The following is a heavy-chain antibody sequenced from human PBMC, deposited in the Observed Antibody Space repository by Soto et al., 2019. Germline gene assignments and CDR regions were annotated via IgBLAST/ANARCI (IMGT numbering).Heavy chain of an antibody. Sequence: QVQLVESGGGVVQPGRSLRLSCVASGFTFSSYGMHWVRQAPGKGLKWVAIISYDGSNTYYADSVKGRFTISSDNSKNTLYLQMNRLRAEDTSVYYCAKEGGLSGSYYISSSYYFDCWGQGTLVTVSS. V-gene: IGHV3-30*18. CDR3: AKEGGLSGSYYISSSYYFDC. CDR2: ISYDGSNT. J-gene: IGHJ4*02. CDR1: GFTFSSYG. D-gene: IGHD1-26*01.